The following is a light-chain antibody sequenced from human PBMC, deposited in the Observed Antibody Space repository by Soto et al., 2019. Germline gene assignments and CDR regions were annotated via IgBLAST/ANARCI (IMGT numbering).Light chain of an antibody. CDR1: QSVSSSY. CDR3: QQYGSSPPFT. V-gene: IGKV3-20*01. J-gene: IGKJ4*01. Sequence: EMVLTQSPGTLSLSPGERATLSCRASQSVSSSYFAWYQQKPGQAPRLLIYGASSRATGITDRISGSGSGTDFTLTISRLEPEDFAVYYCQQYGSSPPFTFGGVTKVESK. CDR2: GAS.